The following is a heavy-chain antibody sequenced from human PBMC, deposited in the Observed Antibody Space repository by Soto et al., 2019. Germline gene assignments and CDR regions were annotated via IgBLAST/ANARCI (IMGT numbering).Heavy chain of an antibody. D-gene: IGHD1-26*01. V-gene: IGHV3-23*01. CDR1: GFTFSSYA. J-gene: IGHJ4*02. Sequence: LRLSCAASGFTFSSYAMSWVRQAPGKGLEWVSAISGSGGSTYYADSVKGRFTISRDNSKNTLYLQMNSMRAEDTAVYYCAKDASHSGSYPSFDYWGQGTLVTVSS. CDR2: ISGSGGST. CDR3: AKDASHSGSYPSFDY.